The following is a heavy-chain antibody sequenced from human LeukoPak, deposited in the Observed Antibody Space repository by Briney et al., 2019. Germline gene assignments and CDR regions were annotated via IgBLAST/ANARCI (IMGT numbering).Heavy chain of an antibody. J-gene: IGHJ6*03. V-gene: IGHV3-53*01. D-gene: IGHD5-18*01. CDR3: ARDRGYSYGYYYYYYMDV. Sequence: GGSLRLSCAASGFTVSSNYMSWVRQAPGKGLEWVSVIYSGGSTHYADSVKGRFTISRDNSKNTLYLQMNSLRAEDTAVYYCARDRGYSYGYYYYYYMDVWGKGTTVTVSS. CDR2: IYSGGST. CDR1: GFTVSSNY.